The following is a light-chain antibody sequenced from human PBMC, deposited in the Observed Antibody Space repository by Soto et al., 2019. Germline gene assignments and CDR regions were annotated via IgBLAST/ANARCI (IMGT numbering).Light chain of an antibody. CDR3: CSYAGSYTLI. V-gene: IGLV2-11*01. J-gene: IGLJ2*01. CDR2: DVT. CDR1: SSDVGGYDF. Sequence: QSALTQPRSVSGSPGQSVTISCTGTSSDVGGYDFVSWYQQRPGKAPKLMIYDVTKRPSGVPDRFSVSKSGNTASLTISGLQAEDDADYYCCSYAGSYTLIFGGGTKLTVL.